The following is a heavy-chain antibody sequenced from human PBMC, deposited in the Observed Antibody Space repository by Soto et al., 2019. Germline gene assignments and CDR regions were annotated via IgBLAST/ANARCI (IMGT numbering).Heavy chain of an antibody. V-gene: IGHV3-30-3*01. J-gene: IGHJ5*02. CDR3: AREYYDILTGLNWFDP. Sequence: PGGSLRLSCAASEFTFRSYAMHWVRQAAGKGLEWVAVISYDGSNEYYADSVKGRFTIFRDNSKNTLYLQMSSLRDEDTAVYYCAREYYDILTGLNWFDPWGQGTLVTVSS. CDR2: ISYDGSNE. CDR1: EFTFRSYA. D-gene: IGHD3-9*01.